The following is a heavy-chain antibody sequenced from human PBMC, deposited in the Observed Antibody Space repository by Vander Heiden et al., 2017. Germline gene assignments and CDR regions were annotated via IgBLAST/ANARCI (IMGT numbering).Heavy chain of an antibody. J-gene: IGHJ4*02. V-gene: IGHV4-39*01. Sequence: QLQLQESGPGLVKPSETLSLTCTVSGGSISSSSYYWGWIREPPGKGREWIGSIYYSGRTYYNPSLKSRVTISVDTSKNQFSLKLSSVTAADTAVYCCASQYYYDSSGYYLEFDYWGQGTLVTVSS. CDR2: IYYSGRT. CDR1: GGSISSSSYY. CDR3: ASQYYYDSSGYYLEFDY. D-gene: IGHD3-22*01.